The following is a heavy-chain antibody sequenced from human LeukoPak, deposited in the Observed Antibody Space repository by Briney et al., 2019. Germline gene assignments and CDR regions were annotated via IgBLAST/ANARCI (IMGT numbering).Heavy chain of an antibody. D-gene: IGHD6-13*01. CDR1: GYTFTGYY. V-gene: IGHV1-18*04. CDR3: ARDHSSSCQLLDY. Sequence: ASVKVSCKASGYTFTGYYMHWVRQAPGQGLEWMGWISAYNGDTKYAQKFQGRITMTTDTSTSTANMELRSLRSDDTAVYYCARDHSSSCQLLDYWGQGTLVTISS. CDR2: ISAYNGDT. J-gene: IGHJ4*02.